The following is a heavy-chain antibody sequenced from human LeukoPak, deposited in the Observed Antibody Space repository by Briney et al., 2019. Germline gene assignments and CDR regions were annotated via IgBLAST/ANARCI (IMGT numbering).Heavy chain of an antibody. CDR2: ISAYNGNT. Sequence: ASVKVSCKASGYTFTSYGISWVRQAPGQGLEWMGWISAYNGNTNYAQKFQGRVTMTRNTSISTAYMELSSLRSEDTAVYYCARNYYDSSGYYYIGYWGQGTLVTVSS. J-gene: IGHJ4*02. D-gene: IGHD3-22*01. CDR1: GYTFTSYG. V-gene: IGHV1-18*01. CDR3: ARNYYDSSGYYYIGY.